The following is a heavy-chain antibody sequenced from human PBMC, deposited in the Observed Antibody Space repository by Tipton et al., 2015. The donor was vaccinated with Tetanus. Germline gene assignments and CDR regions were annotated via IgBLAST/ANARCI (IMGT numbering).Heavy chain of an antibody. Sequence: SLRLSCAASGFTLSSYWMSWVRQAPGKGLEWVANIKQDGSEKYYVDSVKGRFTISKDNAKNSLYLQMNSLRAEDTAVYYCARVMVVVAATNGMDVWGQGTTVTVSS. J-gene: IGHJ6*02. CDR1: GFTLSSYW. CDR3: ARVMVVVAATNGMDV. CDR2: IKQDGSEK. V-gene: IGHV3-7*01. D-gene: IGHD2-15*01.